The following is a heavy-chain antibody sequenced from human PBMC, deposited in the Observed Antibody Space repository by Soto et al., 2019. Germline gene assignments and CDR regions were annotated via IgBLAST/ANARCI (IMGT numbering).Heavy chain of an antibody. J-gene: IGHJ6*02. CDR3: AREDSDGDYLHYGMDV. V-gene: IGHV3-30-3*01. Sequence: GGSLRLSCAASGFTFSSYAMHWVRQAPGKGLEWVAVISYDGSNKYYADSVKGRFTISSENSKNTLYLQMNSLRAEDTAVYYCAREDSDGDYLHYGMDVWGQGTTVTVSS. CDR1: GFTFSSYA. CDR2: ISYDGSNK. D-gene: IGHD4-17*01.